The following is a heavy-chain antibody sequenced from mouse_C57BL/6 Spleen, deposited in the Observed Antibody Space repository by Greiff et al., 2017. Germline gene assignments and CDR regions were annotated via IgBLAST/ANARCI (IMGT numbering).Heavy chain of an antibody. CDR3: ARGRYDYDDEDWYFDV. J-gene: IGHJ1*03. D-gene: IGHD2-4*01. Sequence: VQLQQSDAELVKPGASVMISCKVSGYTFTDPTIHWMKQRPEQGLEWIGYIYPRDGSTKYNEKFKGKATLTADKSSSTAYMQLNSLASEDSAVYFCARGRYDYDDEDWYFDVWGTGTTVTVSS. CDR1: GYTFTDPT. V-gene: IGHV1-78*01. CDR2: IYPRDGST.